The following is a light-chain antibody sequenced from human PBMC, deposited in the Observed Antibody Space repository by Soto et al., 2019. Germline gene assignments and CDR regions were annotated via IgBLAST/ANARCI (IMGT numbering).Light chain of an antibody. J-gene: IGLJ1*01. V-gene: IGLV2-14*03. Sequence: QSALTQPASVSGSPGQSITICCTGAGSDIGGFNFVSWYQQHPGKAPKLIIYDVTNRPSGVSNRFSGSKSGNTASLTISGLQADDEAAYHCGSYSGRTTLGYVFGTGTKVTV. CDR1: GSDIGGFNF. CDR2: DVT. CDR3: GSYSGRTTLGYV.